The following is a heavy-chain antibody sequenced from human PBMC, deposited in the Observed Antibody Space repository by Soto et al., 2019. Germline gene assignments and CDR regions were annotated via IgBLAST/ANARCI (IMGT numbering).Heavy chain of an antibody. J-gene: IGHJ4*02. CDR3: ARDPKSGNQKLYFDY. CDR1: GYAFTSYA. CDR2: INAGNGNT. D-gene: IGHD1-26*01. V-gene: IGHV1-3*01. Sequence: ASVKVSCKASGYAFTSYAMHWVRQAPGQRLEWMGWINAGNGNTKYSQKFQGRVTITRDTSASTAYMELSSLRSEDTAVYYCARDPKSGNQKLYFDYWGQGALVTVSS.